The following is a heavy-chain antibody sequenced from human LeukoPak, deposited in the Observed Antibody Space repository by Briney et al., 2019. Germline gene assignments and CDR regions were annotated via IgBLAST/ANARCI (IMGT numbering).Heavy chain of an antibody. V-gene: IGHV4-59*12. CDR1: GGSISSYY. CDR2: IYYSGST. J-gene: IGHJ4*02. Sequence: PSETLSLTCTVSGGSISSYYWSWIRQPPGKGLEWIGYIYYSGSTYYNPSLKSRVTISVDTSKNQFSLKLSSVTAADTAVYYCARDRAAFFDYWGQGTLVTVSS. D-gene: IGHD6-25*01. CDR3: ARDRAAFFDY.